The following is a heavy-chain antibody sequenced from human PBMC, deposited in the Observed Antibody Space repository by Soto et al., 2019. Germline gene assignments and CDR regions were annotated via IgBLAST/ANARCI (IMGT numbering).Heavy chain of an antibody. V-gene: IGHV4-4*02. CDR1: GASISSGEW. CDR2: IFHSGLI. CDR3: AGQFGRSYTLSF. J-gene: IGHJ4*02. Sequence: QVQLQESGPGLVKPSGTLSLTCSVSGASISSGEWWSWVRRSPGKGLEWIGEIFHSGLINYNSSLESRVTISVDNSNNHVSLEMRSVTAADTAVYYCAGQFGRSYTLSFWGPGTLVTVSS. D-gene: IGHD3-16*01.